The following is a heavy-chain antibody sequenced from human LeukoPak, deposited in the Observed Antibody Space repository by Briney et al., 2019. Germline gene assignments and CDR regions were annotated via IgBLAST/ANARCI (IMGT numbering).Heavy chain of an antibody. Sequence: ASVKVSCKASGYTFTSYGISWVRQAPGQGLEWMGWISAYNGNTNYAQKLQGRVTMTTDTSTSTAYMELRSLRSDDTAVYYCARAPFTMVRGVYYYYYYMDVWGKGTTVTISS. D-gene: IGHD3-10*01. CDR2: ISAYNGNT. J-gene: IGHJ6*03. V-gene: IGHV1-18*01. CDR1: GYTFTSYG. CDR3: ARAPFTMVRGVYYYYYYMDV.